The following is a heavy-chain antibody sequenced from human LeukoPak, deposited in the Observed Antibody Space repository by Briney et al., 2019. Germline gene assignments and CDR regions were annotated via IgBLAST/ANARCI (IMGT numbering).Heavy chain of an antibody. D-gene: IGHD6-19*01. J-gene: IGHJ6*03. Sequence: SETLSLTCAVYGGSFSGYSWSWIRQPPGKGLEWIGEISHSGRTNNNPSLKSRVTISVDTSKNQFSLRLNSVTAADTAVYYCARDPAKALAGYYYYYMDVWGKGTTVTVSS. V-gene: IGHV4-34*01. CDR1: GGSFSGYS. CDR2: ISHSGRT. CDR3: ARDPAKALAGYYYYYMDV.